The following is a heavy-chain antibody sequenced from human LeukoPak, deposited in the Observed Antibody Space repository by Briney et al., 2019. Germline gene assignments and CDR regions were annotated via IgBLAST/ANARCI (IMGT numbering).Heavy chain of an antibody. CDR1: GGSISSSTYY. J-gene: IGHJ4*02. Sequence: SETLSLTCTVSGGSISSSTYYRGWIRQPPGKGLEWIGSIYYSGSTYYNPSLKSRVTISVDTSKNQFSLKLTSVTAADTAIYFCTRESGAFSPFGFWGQGTLVTVSS. CDR2: IYYSGST. CDR3: TRESGAFSPFGF. D-gene: IGHD1-26*01. V-gene: IGHV4-39*07.